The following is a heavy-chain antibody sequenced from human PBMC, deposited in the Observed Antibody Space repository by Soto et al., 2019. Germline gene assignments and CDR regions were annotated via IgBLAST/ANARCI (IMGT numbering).Heavy chain of an antibody. D-gene: IGHD2-21*02. V-gene: IGHV4-38-2*02. Sequence: SETLSLTCTVSGDSINGDGYWSWIRQSPGRGLEWIGSISSSGSTYYNPALNNRISLSLDTSQNQFSLKLLSVTAADTAIYYCARSGVTGIVIPSHLFDPWGQGTLVTVSS. J-gene: IGHJ5*02. CDR3: ARSGVTGIVIPSHLFDP. CDR1: GDSINGDGY. CDR2: ISSSGST.